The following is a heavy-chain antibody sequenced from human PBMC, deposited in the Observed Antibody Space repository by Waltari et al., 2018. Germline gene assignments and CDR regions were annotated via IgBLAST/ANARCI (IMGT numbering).Heavy chain of an antibody. J-gene: IGHJ4*02. D-gene: IGHD1-26*01. CDR2: IYTXGST. CDR1: GGXXXXXX. CDR3: AXGAXXXTHXDY. Sequence: XVXXXXSGPGLXXXSETLSLXXXVSGGXXXXXXXXWIRXPAGKGLEWIGRIYTXGSTNYNPSLKSRVTMXXXTSKXXXXLKLSXXTAADTAXXXCAXGAXXXTHXDYWGQGT. V-gene: IGHV4-4*07.